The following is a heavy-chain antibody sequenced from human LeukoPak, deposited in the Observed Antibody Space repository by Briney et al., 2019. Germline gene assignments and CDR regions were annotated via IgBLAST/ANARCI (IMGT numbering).Heavy chain of an antibody. CDR2: INRDGSVE. CDR1: GFTFSDYY. D-gene: IGHD1-26*01. J-gene: IGHJ4*02. CDR3: ARLSGDVTVYDL. V-gene: IGHV3-7*01. Sequence: GGSLRLSCAASGFTFSDYYMSWVRQAPGRGLEWVASINRDGSVEEYVDSVQGRFIVSRDNARNSLYLQINRLRGDDTAVYYCARLSGDVTVYDLWGQGTLVTVSS.